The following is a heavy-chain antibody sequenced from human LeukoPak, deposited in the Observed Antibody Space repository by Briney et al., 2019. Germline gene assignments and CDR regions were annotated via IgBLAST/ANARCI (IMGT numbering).Heavy chain of an antibody. CDR2: INHSGST. J-gene: IGHJ4*02. CDR3: ARGPDIVVVPAAIASTLGDY. CDR1: GGSFSGYY. V-gene: IGHV4-34*01. D-gene: IGHD2-2*02. Sequence: SETLSLTCAVYGGSFSGYYWSWIRQPPGKGLEWIGEINHSGSTNCNPSLKSRVTISVDTSKNQFSLKLSSVTAADTAVYYCARGPDIVVVPAAIASTLGDYWGQGTLVTVSS.